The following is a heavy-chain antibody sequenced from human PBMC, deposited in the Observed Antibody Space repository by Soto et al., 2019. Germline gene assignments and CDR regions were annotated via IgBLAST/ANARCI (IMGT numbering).Heavy chain of an antibody. Sequence: ASVKVSCKASGYTFTSYGISWVRQAPGQGLEWMGWISAYNGNTNYAQKLQGRVTMTTDTSTSTAYMELRSLRSDDTAVYYCARDSGYCSSTSSYCWFDPWGQATLLTVSS. CDR3: ARDSGYCSSTSSYCWFDP. J-gene: IGHJ5*02. V-gene: IGHV1-18*04. CDR1: GYTFTSYG. CDR2: ISAYNGNT. D-gene: IGHD2-2*01.